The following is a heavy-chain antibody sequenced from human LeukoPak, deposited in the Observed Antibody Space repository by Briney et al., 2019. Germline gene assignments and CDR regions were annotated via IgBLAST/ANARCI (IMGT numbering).Heavy chain of an antibody. CDR3: ARDNILTGYYLFDY. J-gene: IGHJ4*02. D-gene: IGHD3-9*01. Sequence: GASVKVSCKASGYTFTSYDINWVRQATGQGLEWMGWMNPNRGNTGYAQKFQGRVTMTRNTSISTAYMELSSLRSEDTAVYYCARDNILTGYYLFDYWGQGTLVTVSS. CDR2: MNPNRGNT. V-gene: IGHV1-8*01. CDR1: GYTFTSYD.